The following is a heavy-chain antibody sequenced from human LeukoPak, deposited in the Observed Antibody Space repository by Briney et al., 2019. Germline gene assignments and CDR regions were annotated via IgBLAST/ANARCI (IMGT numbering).Heavy chain of an antibody. V-gene: IGHV3-21*01. Sequence: GGSLRLSCAASGFTFSSYSMNWVRQAPGKGLEWVSSISSSSSYIYYADSVKGRFTISRDNAKNSLYLQMNSLRAEDTAVYYCARDRLHYGEYEKTFDYWGQGTLVSVSS. CDR3: ARDRLHYGEYEKTFDY. D-gene: IGHD4-17*01. J-gene: IGHJ4*02. CDR2: ISSSSSYI. CDR1: GFTFSSYS.